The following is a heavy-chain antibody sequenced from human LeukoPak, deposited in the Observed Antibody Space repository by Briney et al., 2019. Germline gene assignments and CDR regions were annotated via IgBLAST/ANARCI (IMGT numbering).Heavy chain of an antibody. CDR1: GGSFSGYY. D-gene: IGHD1-1*01. Sequence: PSETLSLTCAVYGGSFSGYYWSWIRQPPGKGLEWIGEINHSGSTNYNPSLKSRVTISVDTSKNQFSLKLSSVTAADTAVYYCARQLNSLFGYWGQGTLVTVSS. V-gene: IGHV4-34*01. J-gene: IGHJ4*02. CDR3: ARQLNSLFGY. CDR2: INHSGST.